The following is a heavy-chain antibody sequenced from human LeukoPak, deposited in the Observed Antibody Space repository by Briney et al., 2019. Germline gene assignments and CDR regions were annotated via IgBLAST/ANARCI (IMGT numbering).Heavy chain of an antibody. D-gene: IGHD6-13*01. V-gene: IGHV3-7*01. CDR1: GFTFSSYW. CDR2: IKQDGSAK. Sequence: GGSLRLSCAASGFTFSSYWMSWVRLAPGKGLEWVANIKQDGSAKFYVESVKGRFTISRDNAKKSLYLQMNSLRAEDTAVYYCATGPEGYSSSWYGGGFDYWGQGTLVTVSS. J-gene: IGHJ4*02. CDR3: ATGPEGYSSSWYGGGFDY.